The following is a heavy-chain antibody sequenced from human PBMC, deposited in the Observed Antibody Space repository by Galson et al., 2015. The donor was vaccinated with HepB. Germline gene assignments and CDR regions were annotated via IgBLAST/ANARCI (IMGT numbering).Heavy chain of an antibody. Sequence: SVKVSCKASGYSFSSYGLSWIRQAPGPGLEWMGWFSGYDASTNYAPKFQGRVTMTADATTGTAYLELRNLRSDDTAVYYCARDSRLELRLNNYFAYGMDVWGQGSAVTVSS. CDR2: FSGYDAST. CDR3: ARDSRLELRLNNYFAYGMDV. J-gene: IGHJ6*02. CDR1: GYSFSSYG. V-gene: IGHV1-18*01. D-gene: IGHD2/OR15-2a*01.